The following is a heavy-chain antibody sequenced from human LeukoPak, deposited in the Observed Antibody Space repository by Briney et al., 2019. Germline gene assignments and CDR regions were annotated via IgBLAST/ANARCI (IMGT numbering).Heavy chain of an antibody. D-gene: IGHD3-10*02. CDR2: VYHSGST. J-gene: IGHJ3*01. CDR1: GVSLNGFY. V-gene: IGHV4-34*01. CDR3: ARPYYVNAFDV. Sequence: PSETLSLTCAVYGVSLNGFYWSWIRQSPGTGLEWIGEVYHSGSTNYNPSLESRVTISVDKSQNQFSLTLTSVTAADTAVYYCARPYYVNAFDVWGQGTMVTVSS.